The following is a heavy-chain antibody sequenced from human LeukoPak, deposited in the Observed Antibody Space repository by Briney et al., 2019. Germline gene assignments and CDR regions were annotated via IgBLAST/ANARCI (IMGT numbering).Heavy chain of an antibody. D-gene: IGHD2-2*02. CDR2: ISSSGSTI. CDR3: ARDRCSSTSCYTLDDAFDI. Sequence: GGSLRLSCGASGFTLSDYYMSWIRQAPGKGLEWVSYISSSGSTIYYADSVKGRFTISRDNAKNSLYLQMNSRRAEDTAVYYCARDRCSSTSCYTLDDAFDIWGQGTMVTVSS. J-gene: IGHJ3*02. CDR1: GFTLSDYY. V-gene: IGHV3-11*04.